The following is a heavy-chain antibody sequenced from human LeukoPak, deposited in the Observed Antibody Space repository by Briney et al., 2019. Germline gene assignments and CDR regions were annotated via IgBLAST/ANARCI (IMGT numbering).Heavy chain of an antibody. Sequence: GGSLRLSCAASGFTFSSYSMNWVRQAPGKGLEWVSSISSSSSYIYYADSVKGRFTISRDNAKNSLYLQINSLRAEDTAVYYCARARGIAGAGTYALGFDYWGQRTLVTASS. CDR2: ISSSSSYI. CDR1: GFTFSSYS. D-gene: IGHD6-19*01. V-gene: IGHV3-21*01. J-gene: IGHJ4*02. CDR3: ARARGIAGAGTYALGFDY.